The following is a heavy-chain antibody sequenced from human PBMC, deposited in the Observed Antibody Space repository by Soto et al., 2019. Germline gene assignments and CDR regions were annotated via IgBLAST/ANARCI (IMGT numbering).Heavy chain of an antibody. D-gene: IGHD3-10*01. Sequence: QVQLVQSGAEVQKPGASVKVSCKVSGYTLTELSMHWVRQAPGKGLEWMGGFDPEDGETIYAQKCQGRVTMTEDTSTDTAYMELSSLRSEDTAVYYCATALVGSGRYYSYDYMDVWGKGTTVTVSS. CDR1: GYTLTELS. V-gene: IGHV1-24*01. CDR2: FDPEDGET. CDR3: ATALVGSGRYYSYDYMDV. J-gene: IGHJ6*03.